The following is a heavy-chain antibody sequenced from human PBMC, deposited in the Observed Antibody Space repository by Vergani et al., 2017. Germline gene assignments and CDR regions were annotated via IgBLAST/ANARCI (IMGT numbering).Heavy chain of an antibody. D-gene: IGHD2-21*02. CDR2: ISGNGKTT. V-gene: IGHV3-48*04. Sequence: EVQLVESGGGLVQPGGSLRLSCAVSGFSFGDYGMSWGRQAPGKGLEWVSHISGNGKTTYYADSVRGRFTISRDNANKSLSLHMNGLRAEDTAVYYFARGTPRLLPIYWYFDLWGRGTLVTVSS. CDR3: ARGTPRLLPIYWYFDL. J-gene: IGHJ2*01. CDR1: GFSFGDYG.